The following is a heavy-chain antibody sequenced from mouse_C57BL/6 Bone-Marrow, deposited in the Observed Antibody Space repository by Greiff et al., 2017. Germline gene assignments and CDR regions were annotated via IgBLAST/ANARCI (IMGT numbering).Heavy chain of an antibody. CDR1: GYTFTSYW. CDR2: IDPSDSYT. V-gene: IGHV1-69*01. Sequence: QVQLQQPGAELVMPGASVKLSCKASGYTFTSYWMHWVKQRPGQGLEWIGEIDPSDSYTNYNQKFKGKSTLTVDKSSSTAYMQLSSLTSEDSAVYYWARERSYYSNYDFDYWGQGTTLTVSS. CDR3: ARERSYYSNYDFDY. J-gene: IGHJ2*01. D-gene: IGHD2-5*01.